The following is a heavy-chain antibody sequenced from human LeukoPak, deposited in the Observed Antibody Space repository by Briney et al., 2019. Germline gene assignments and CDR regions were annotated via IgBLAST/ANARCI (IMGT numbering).Heavy chain of an antibody. CDR2: ISAYNGNT. CDR1: GYTFTSSG. V-gene: IGHV1-18*01. CDR3: ATSSRYYDSSGYCLY. D-gene: IGHD3-22*01. J-gene: IGHJ4*02. Sequence: ASVKVSCKASGYTFTSSGISWVRQAPGQGLEWMGWISAYNGNTNYAQKLQGRVTMITDTSTSTAYMELRSLRSEDTAVYYCATSSRYYDSSGYCLYWGQGTLVTVSS.